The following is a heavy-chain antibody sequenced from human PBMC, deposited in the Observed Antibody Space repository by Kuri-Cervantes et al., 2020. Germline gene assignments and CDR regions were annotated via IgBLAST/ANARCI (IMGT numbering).Heavy chain of an antibody. CDR1: GYSISSGYY. CDR2: IYHSGST. CDR3: ARYKIVAGCFDY. D-gene: IGHD6-19*01. Sequence: SETLSLTCAVSGYSISSGYYWGWIRQPPGKGLEWIGSIYHSGSTYYNPSLKSRVTISVDTSKNQFSLKLSSVTAADTAVYYCARYKIVAGCFDYWGQGILVTVSS. V-gene: IGHV4-38-2*01. J-gene: IGHJ4*02.